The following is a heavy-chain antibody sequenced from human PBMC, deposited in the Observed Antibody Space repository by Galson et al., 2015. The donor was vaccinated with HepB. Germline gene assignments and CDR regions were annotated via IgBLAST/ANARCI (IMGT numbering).Heavy chain of an antibody. CDR1: GFSFSSYS. D-gene: IGHD3-16*01. CDR2: ISSSSNYI. V-gene: IGHV3-21*04. J-gene: IGHJ5*02. CDR3: VKEGAWFGGDWFDP. Sequence: SLRLSCAASGFSFSSYSMNWVRQAPGKGLEWVSFISSSSNYIYYADSVKGRFSISRDNSKDTVFLQMDNLRPEDTAVYYCVKEGAWFGGDWFDPWGQGALVTVS.